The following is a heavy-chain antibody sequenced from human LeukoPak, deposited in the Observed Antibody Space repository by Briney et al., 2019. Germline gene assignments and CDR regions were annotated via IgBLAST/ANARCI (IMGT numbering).Heavy chain of an antibody. V-gene: IGHV3-7*03. J-gene: IGHJ3*02. Sequence: GGSLRLSCAASGFTFSSYWMSWVRQAPGKGLGWVANIKQDGSEKYYVDSVKGRFTISRDNAKNSLYLQMNSLRAEDTAVYYCARDSASMLRFLEWSPNAFDIWGPGTMVTVSS. D-gene: IGHD3-3*01. CDR2: IKQDGSEK. CDR3: ARDSASMLRFLEWSPNAFDI. CDR1: GFTFSSYW.